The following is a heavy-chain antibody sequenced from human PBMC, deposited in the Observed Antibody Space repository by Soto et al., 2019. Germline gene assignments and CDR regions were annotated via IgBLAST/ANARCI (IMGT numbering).Heavy chain of an antibody. CDR1: GFTFRDYD. V-gene: IGHV3-11*01. CDR2: ISSSGTAT. D-gene: IGHD6-6*01. CDR3: ARKGPRAARPNH. Sequence: QVQLVESGGGLVRPGGSLRLSCAASGFTFRDYDMSWIRQAPGKGLEWVSCISSSGTATYYADSVKGRFTNSRDNAKNSLYVEMNSLRVEDSAVYYCARKGPRAARPNHWGQGTLGTVSS. J-gene: IGHJ5*02.